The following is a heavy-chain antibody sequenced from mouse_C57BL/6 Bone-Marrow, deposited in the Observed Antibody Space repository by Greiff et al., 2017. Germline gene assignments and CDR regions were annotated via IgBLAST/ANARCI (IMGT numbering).Heavy chain of an antibody. CDR1: GYTFTSYG. Sequence: VQLVESGAELARPGASVKLSCKASGYTFTSYGISWVKQRPGQGLEWIGEIYPGSGNTYYNEKFKGKATLTADKSSSTAYMELRSLTSEDSAVYFCARNYYGRGTYAMDYWGQGTSVTVSS. V-gene: IGHV1-81*01. CDR2: IYPGSGNT. CDR3: ARNYYGRGTYAMDY. J-gene: IGHJ4*01. D-gene: IGHD1-1*01.